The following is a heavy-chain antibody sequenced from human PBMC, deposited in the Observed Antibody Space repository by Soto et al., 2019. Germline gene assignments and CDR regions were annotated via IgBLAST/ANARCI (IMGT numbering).Heavy chain of an antibody. CDR3: ARVGQLRSRWFDP. J-gene: IGHJ5*02. CDR1: GGSISSYY. CDR2: IYYSGST. D-gene: IGHD6-6*01. V-gene: IGHV4-59*01. Sequence: QVQLQESGPGLVKPSETLSLTCTVSGGSISSYYWSWIRQPPGKGLEWIGYIYYSGSTNYNPSLKSRVXXSXDXXKNQFSLKLSSVTAADTAVYYCARVGQLRSRWFDPWGQGTLVTVSS.